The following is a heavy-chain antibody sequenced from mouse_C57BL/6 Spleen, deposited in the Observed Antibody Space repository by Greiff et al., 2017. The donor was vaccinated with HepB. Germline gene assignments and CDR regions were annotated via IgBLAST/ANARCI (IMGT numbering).Heavy chain of an antibody. Sequence: VKLMESGPGLVAPSQSLSITCTVSGFSLTSYAISWVRQPPGKGLEWLGVIWTGGGTNYNSALKSRLSISKDNSKSQVFLKMNSLQTDDTARYYCARNSPPTGTYYAMDYWGQGTSVTVSS. CDR3: ARNSPPTGTYYAMDY. J-gene: IGHJ4*01. CDR2: IWTGGGT. CDR1: GFSLTSYA. D-gene: IGHD4-1*02. V-gene: IGHV2-9-1*01.